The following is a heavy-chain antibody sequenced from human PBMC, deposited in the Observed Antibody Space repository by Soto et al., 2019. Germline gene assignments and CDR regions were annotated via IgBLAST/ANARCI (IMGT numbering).Heavy chain of an antibody. CDR1: GFTFSSYA. Sequence: GGSLRLSCAASGFTFSSYAMSWVRQAPGKGLEWVSAISGRGGSTYYADSVKGRFTISRDNSKNTLYLQMNSLRAEDTAVYYCAKDQEDIVVVPAAEAFDYWGQGTLVTVSS. D-gene: IGHD2-2*01. CDR3: AKDQEDIVVVPAAEAFDY. CDR2: ISGRGGST. J-gene: IGHJ4*02. V-gene: IGHV3-23*01.